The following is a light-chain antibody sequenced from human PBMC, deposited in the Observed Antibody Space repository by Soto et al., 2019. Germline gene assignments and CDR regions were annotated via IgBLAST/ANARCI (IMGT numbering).Light chain of an antibody. J-gene: IGLJ1*01. CDR3: CPYPGPTIYYV. V-gene: IGLV2-23*02. Sequence: QSALTQPASVSGSPGQSITISCTGTSSDVGNYDLVSWFLHHPGKAPKLLIYEVNERPSGVSNRFSGSKSGNTASLTISGLQAEDEADFYGCPYPGPTIYYVLGPGTKFP. CDR2: EVN. CDR1: SSDVGNYDL.